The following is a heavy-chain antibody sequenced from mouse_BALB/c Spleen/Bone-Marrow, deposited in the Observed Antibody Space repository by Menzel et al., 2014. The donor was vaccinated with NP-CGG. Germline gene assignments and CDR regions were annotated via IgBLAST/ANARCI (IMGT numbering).Heavy chain of an antibody. CDR1: GYSFTGYN. V-gene: IGHV1-18*01. CDR3: VKADYGYGFAY. J-gene: IGHJ3*01. Sequence: VQLQQSGPELVKPGASVKISCKASGYSFTGYNMHWVKQSHGKSLEWIGHINRYNGATSYNQKFKGKATFTVDKSSSTAYMEFSSLTSEDSAVYYCVKADYGYGFAYWGQGTLVTVSA. CDR2: INRYNGAT. D-gene: IGHD2-2*01.